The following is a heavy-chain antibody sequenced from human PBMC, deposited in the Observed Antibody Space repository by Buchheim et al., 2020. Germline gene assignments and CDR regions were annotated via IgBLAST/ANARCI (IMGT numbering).Heavy chain of an antibody. CDR3: AKEGQYSSGWYLKGQGGMDV. Sequence: EVQLLESGGGLVQPGGSLRLSCAASGFTFSSYAMSWVRQAPGKGLEWVSAISGSGGSTYYADSVKGRFTISRDNSKNTLSLQMNSLRAEDTAVYYCAKEGQYSSGWYLKGQGGMDVWGQGTT. CDR1: GFTFSSYA. CDR2: ISGSGGST. J-gene: IGHJ6*02. D-gene: IGHD6-19*01. V-gene: IGHV3-23*01.